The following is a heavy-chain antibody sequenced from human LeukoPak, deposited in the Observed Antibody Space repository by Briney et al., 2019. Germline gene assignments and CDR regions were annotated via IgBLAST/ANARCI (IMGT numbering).Heavy chain of an antibody. D-gene: IGHD6-19*01. V-gene: IGHV1-69*06. CDR3: ARRGVVIAVAGTNPTGTYYFDY. CDR1: GGTFSSDI. Sequence: ASVKVSCKTSGGTFSSDIISWVRQAPGQGLEWMGEIIPIFGTTNYAQKFQDRVTITADKSTSTAYMELSSLRSEDTAVYYCARRGVVIAVAGTNPTGTYYFDYWGQGTLVTVSS. J-gene: IGHJ4*02. CDR2: IIPIFGTT.